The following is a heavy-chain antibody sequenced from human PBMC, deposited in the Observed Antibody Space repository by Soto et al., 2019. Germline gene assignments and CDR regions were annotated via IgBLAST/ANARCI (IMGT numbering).Heavy chain of an antibody. V-gene: IGHV4-61*01. D-gene: IGHD2-2*01. Sequence: SETLSLTCTVSGDSISSNNNYWSWIRRPPGKGLEWIGYIYYSGSTNYNPSLKSRVTISVDTSKNQFSLKLSSVTAADTAVYYCARVPDRWGQGTLVTVSS. CDR2: IYYSGST. J-gene: IGHJ5*02. CDR1: GDSISSNNNY. CDR3: ARVPDR.